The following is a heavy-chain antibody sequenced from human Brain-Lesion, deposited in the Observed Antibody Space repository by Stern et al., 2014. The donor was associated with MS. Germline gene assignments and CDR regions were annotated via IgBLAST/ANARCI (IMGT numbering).Heavy chain of an antibody. Sequence: QVQLVESGPGLVKPSETLSLTCTVAGGSVSSTSYAWAWVRQPPGKGLEWVGTIYYSGNTYYSPSLKRRPTISLDTAQKQFSPQLGSVTAADTAVYYCAGEEDIRYCSGGSCTGNWFDPWGQGTLVTVSS. D-gene: IGHD2-15*01. J-gene: IGHJ5*02. V-gene: IGHV4-39*01. CDR1: GGSVSSTSYA. CDR3: AGEEDIRYCSGGSCTGNWFDP. CDR2: IYYSGNT.